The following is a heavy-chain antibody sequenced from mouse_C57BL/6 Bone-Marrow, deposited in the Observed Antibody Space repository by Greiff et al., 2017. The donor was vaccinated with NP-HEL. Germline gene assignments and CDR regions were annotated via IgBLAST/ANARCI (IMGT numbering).Heavy chain of an antibody. CDR3: ARKGIYYGYY. J-gene: IGHJ2*01. CDR1: GYTFTSYW. CDR2: IHPNSGST. V-gene: IGHV1-64*01. Sequence: QVQLQQPGAELVKPGASVKLSCKASGYTFTSYWMHWVKQRPGQGLEWIGMIHPNSGSTNYNEKFKSKATLTVDKSSSTAYMQLSSLTSEDAAVYYCARKGIYYGYYWGQGTTLTVSS. D-gene: IGHD2-2*01.